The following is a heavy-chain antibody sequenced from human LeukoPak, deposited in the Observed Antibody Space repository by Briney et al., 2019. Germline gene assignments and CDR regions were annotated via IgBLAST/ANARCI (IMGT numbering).Heavy chain of an antibody. Sequence: SETLSLTCTVSGGSISSYYWSWIRQPPGKGLEWIGYIYYSGSTNYNPSLKSRVTISVDTSKNQFSLKLSSVTAADTAVYYCARDARNSHDYGDYPRDAFDIWGQGTMVTVSS. J-gene: IGHJ3*02. D-gene: IGHD4-17*01. CDR3: ARDARNSHDYGDYPRDAFDI. CDR1: GGSISSYY. CDR2: IYYSGST. V-gene: IGHV4-59*01.